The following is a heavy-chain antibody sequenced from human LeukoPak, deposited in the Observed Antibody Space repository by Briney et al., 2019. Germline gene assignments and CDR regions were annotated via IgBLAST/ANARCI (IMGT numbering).Heavy chain of an antibody. CDR2: INHSASA. CDR1: GGSFSGYY. J-gene: IGHJ4*02. CDR3: AREIIWGTYRRLYYFDS. D-gene: IGHD3-16*02. V-gene: IGHV4-34*01. Sequence: RPSETLSLTCAVYGGSFSGYYWNWLRQVPGKGLEWIGEINHSASARYSPSLKSRVTMSVDTSKNQFSLKLTSVTAADTAIYYCAREIIWGTYRRLYYFDSWGQGTLVTVSS.